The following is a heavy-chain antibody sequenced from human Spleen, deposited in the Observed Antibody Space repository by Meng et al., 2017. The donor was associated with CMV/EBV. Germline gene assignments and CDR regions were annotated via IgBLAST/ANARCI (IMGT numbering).Heavy chain of an antibody. V-gene: IGHV1-8*03. CDR1: GSTFTSSD. J-gene: IGHJ5*02. CDR3: VRGSLFGGFDP. Sequence: SCKASGSTFTSSDINWVRQATGQGLEWMGWMNPNSGNTDYAQTFQGRVTITRNTSISTVYMELSSLRSEDTAVCYCVRGSLFGGFDPWGQGTLVTVSS. CDR2: MNPNSGNT. D-gene: IGHD3-10*02.